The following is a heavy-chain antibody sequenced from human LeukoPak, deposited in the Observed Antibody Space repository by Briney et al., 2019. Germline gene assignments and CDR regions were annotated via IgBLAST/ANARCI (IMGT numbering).Heavy chain of an antibody. J-gene: IGHJ3*02. Sequence: GRSLRLSCVAAGFTFSQYAMHWVRQAPGKGLEWVAAIWYDGSNDYYADSVKGRFTISRDNSKNTLSLQMNSLRDEDTAVYYCAREADCSGGSCYRGAFDIWGQGTMVTVSS. CDR2: IWYDGSND. D-gene: IGHD2-15*01. CDR3: AREADCSGGSCYRGAFDI. V-gene: IGHV3-33*01. CDR1: GFTFSQYA.